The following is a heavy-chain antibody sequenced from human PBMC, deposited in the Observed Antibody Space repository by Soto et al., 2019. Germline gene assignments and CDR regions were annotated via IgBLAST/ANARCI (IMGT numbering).Heavy chain of an antibody. Sequence: SETLSLTCTVSGGSISSGCYYWIWIRQHPGKGLEWIGYLYYSGSTNYNPSLTSPVTISVETYKNQFSLTLISVTAADTAIYYCARERSHEWELLTKYFDLWGQGILVTVSS. J-gene: IGHJ4*01. CDR1: GGSISSGCYY. CDR3: ARERSHEWELLTKYFDL. D-gene: IGHD1-26*01. V-gene: IGHV4-31*01. CDR2: LYYSGST.